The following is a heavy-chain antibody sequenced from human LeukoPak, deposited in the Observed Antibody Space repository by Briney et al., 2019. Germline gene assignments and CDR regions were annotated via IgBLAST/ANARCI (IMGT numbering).Heavy chain of an antibody. D-gene: IGHD6-13*01. CDR3: ARDLMTIAAAGTPYYYYMDV. CDR1: GYTFTGYY. V-gene: IGHV1-69*13. Sequence: ASVKVSCKASGYTFTGYYMHWVRQAPGQGLEWMGGIIPIFGTANYAQKFQGRVTITADESTSTAYMELSSLRSEDTAVYYCARDLMTIAAAGTPYYYYMDVWGKGTTVTISS. CDR2: IIPIFGTA. J-gene: IGHJ6*03.